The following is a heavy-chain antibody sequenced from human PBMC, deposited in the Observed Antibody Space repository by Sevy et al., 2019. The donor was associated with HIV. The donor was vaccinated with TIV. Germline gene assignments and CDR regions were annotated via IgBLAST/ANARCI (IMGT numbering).Heavy chain of an antibody. CDR1: GFTFSSYS. CDR2: ISSSSSYI. V-gene: IGHV3-21*01. D-gene: IGHD3-10*01. CDR3: ARVEGSPYYYGMDV. J-gene: IGHJ6*02. Sequence: GGSLRLSCAASGFTFSSYSMNWVRQAPGKGLEWVSSISSSSSYIYYAYSVKGRFTISRDNAKNSLYLQMNSLRAEDTAVYYCARVEGSPYYYGMDVWGQGTTVTVSS.